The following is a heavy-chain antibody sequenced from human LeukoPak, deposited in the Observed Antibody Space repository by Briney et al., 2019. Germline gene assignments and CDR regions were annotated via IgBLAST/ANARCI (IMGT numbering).Heavy chain of an antibody. CDR2: FDPEEGET. CDR1: GDTLTELF. Sequence: ASVKVSCRVSGDTLTELFMHWVRQAPGKGLEWMGGFDPEEGETIYAQKFQDRVAMTEDISTDTAYMELSSLISEDTAVYFCXTXPTYXDREGGYWGQGTLVTVSS. CDR3: XTXPTYXDREGGY. J-gene: IGHJ4*02. V-gene: IGHV1-24*01. D-gene: IGHD3-22*01.